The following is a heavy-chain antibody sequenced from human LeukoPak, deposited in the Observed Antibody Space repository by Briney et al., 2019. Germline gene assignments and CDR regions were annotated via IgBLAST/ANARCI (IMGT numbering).Heavy chain of an antibody. CDR3: ASGRCTNGVCYKGYY. CDR2: ITSSGSYI. J-gene: IGHJ4*02. CDR1: GFTFSSYS. V-gene: IGHV3-21*01. D-gene: IGHD2-8*01. Sequence: GGSLRPSCAAAGFTFSSYSMNWVRQPPGKRLEWVSSITSSGSYIYSADSVKDRFTISRDNAKNSLYLQMNRLRAEDTAVYYCASGRCTNGVCYKGYYWGQGTLVTVSS.